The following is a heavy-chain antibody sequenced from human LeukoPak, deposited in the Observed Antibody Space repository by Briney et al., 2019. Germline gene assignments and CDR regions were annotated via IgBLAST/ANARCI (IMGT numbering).Heavy chain of an antibody. CDR3: AKAGGGLSSRDLDH. CDR1: GFTFNNKP. Sequence: GGSLSLSCPAPGFTFNNKPLTWFGQAPGRGLEGVSSTSWDGSSTSYADSVKGRFTISRDNSKNSLYLQMSSLRAEDTALYYCAKAGGGLSSRDLDHWGQGTVVPVST. D-gene: IGHD6-13*01. V-gene: IGHV3-43D*03. J-gene: IGHJ4*02. CDR2: TSWDGSST.